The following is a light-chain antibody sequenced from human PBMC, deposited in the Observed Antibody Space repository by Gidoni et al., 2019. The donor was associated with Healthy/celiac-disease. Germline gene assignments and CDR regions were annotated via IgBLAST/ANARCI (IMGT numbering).Light chain of an antibody. Sequence: QSALTQPASVSGSPGQPITTSCTGTSSDVGGYNYVSWYQQHPGQPPKLMIYEVSNRPSGVSNRFSGSKSGNTASLTISGLQAEDEADYYCSSYTSSSTVFGGGTKLTVL. J-gene: IGLJ3*02. CDR3: SSYTSSSTV. CDR2: EVS. V-gene: IGLV2-14*01. CDR1: SSDVGGYNY.